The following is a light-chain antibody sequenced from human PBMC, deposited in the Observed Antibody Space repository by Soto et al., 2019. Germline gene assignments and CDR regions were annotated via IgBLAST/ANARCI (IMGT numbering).Light chain of an antibody. CDR2: EVN. J-gene: IGLJ1*01. V-gene: IGLV2-14*01. CDR1: SSDVGGYDY. CDR3: SSYSISTAYL. Sequence: QSALTQPASVSGSPGQSITISCTGTSSDVGGYDYVSWYQLHPGKAPKLMVFEVNNRPSGVSYRCSGSKSSNTASLTISGLQAEDEADYFCSSYSISTAYLFGTGTKLTVL.